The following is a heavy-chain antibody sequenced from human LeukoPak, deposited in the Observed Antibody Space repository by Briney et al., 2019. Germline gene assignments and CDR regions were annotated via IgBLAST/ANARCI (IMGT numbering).Heavy chain of an antibody. D-gene: IGHD2-21*02. Sequence: ETLSLTCTVSGGSISSSSYYWGWIRQPPGKGLEWIGSIYYSGSTYYNPSLKSRVTISVDTSKNQFSLKLSSVTAAATAVYYCARDHCGGDCYPDAFDIWGQGTMVTASS. J-gene: IGHJ3*02. CDR1: GGSISSSSYY. CDR2: IYYSGST. CDR3: ARDHCGGDCYPDAFDI. V-gene: IGHV4-39*07.